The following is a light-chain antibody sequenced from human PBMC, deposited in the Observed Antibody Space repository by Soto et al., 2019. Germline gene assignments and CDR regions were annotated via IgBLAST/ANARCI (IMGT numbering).Light chain of an antibody. Sequence: DIQLTQSPSFLSASVGDRFTITCRASQGISSFLAWYQQKPPKAPELLIYGASTLQSGVPSRFSGSGSGTEFTLTISSLQPEDFATYYCQQLNTYPITFAQGTRLEIK. CDR1: QGISSF. J-gene: IGKJ5*01. V-gene: IGKV1-9*01. CDR3: QQLNTYPIT. CDR2: GAS.